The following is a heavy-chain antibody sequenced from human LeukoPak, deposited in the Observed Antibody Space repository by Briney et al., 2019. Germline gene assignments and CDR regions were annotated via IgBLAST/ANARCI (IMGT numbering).Heavy chain of an antibody. V-gene: IGHV4-30-2*01. CDR3: AGAAKGWFDP. J-gene: IGHJ5*02. Sequence: SETLSLTRTVSGGSISSGGYYWSWIRQPPGKGLEWIGYIYHSGSTYYNPSLKSRVTISVDRSKNQFSLKLSSVTAADTAVYYCAGAAKGWFDPWGQGTLVTVSS. CDR1: GGSISSGGYY. CDR2: IYHSGST.